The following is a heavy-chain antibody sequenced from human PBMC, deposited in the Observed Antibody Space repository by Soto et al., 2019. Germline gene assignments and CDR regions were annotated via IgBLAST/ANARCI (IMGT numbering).Heavy chain of an antibody. Sequence: QLQLQESGSGLVKPSQTLSLTCAVSGGSISSGGYSWRWIRQPPGKGLEWIGYIYHSGSTYYNPYLKSRVTISVDRSKNPFYLNMSSVTAADTAVYYCARGMTTVTTYDYWGQGTLVTVSS. V-gene: IGHV4-30-2*01. CDR2: IYHSGST. J-gene: IGHJ4*02. CDR1: GGSISSGGYS. CDR3: ARGMTTVTTYDY. D-gene: IGHD4-4*01.